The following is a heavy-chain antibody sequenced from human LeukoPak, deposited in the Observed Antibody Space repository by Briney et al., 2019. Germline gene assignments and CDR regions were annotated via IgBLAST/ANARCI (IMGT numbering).Heavy chain of an antibody. Sequence: GGSLRLSCAASGFPFRNAGMRWVRHAPGKGPEWVACFKSKTDGGTTDYAAPVKGRFTISRDDSKNTLYLQMNSLKTEDTAVYYCTTDIVVVVAAYLGQADYWGQGTLVTVSS. D-gene: IGHD2-15*01. CDR2: FKSKTDGGTT. CDR3: TTDIVVVVAAYLGQADY. CDR1: GFPFRNAG. J-gene: IGHJ4*02. V-gene: IGHV3-15*01.